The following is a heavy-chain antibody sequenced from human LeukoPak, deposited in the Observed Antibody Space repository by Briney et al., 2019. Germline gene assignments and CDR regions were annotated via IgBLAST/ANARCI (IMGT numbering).Heavy chain of an antibody. D-gene: IGHD3-22*01. CDR1: GGTFSSYA. J-gene: IGHJ4*02. CDR2: IIPIFGTA. V-gene: IGHV1-69*05. Sequence: ASVKVSCKASGGTFSSYAISWVRQAPGQGLECMGGIIPIFGTARYAQKFQGRVTITTDESTSTAYMELSSLRSEDTAVYYCASNYYDSSGYYPHFDYWGQGTLVTVSS. CDR3: ASNYYDSSGYYPHFDY.